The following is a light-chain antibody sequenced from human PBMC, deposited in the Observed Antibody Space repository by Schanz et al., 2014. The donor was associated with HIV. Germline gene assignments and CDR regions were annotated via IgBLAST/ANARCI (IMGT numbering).Light chain of an antibody. CDR3: QQYSTSPYT. J-gene: IGKJ2*01. Sequence: DIQMTQSPSTLSASVGDRVTITCRASQSISSWLAWYQQKPGKAPKLLIYKASSLESGVPSRFSGRGSWTEFSLTISNLELDDFAIYYCQQYSTSPYTFGQGTKVEI. CDR1: QSISSW. CDR2: KAS. V-gene: IGKV1-5*03.